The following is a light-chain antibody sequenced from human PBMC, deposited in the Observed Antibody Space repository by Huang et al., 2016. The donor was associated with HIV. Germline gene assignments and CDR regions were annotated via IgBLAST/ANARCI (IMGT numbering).Light chain of an antibody. CDR1: QNVGSN. Sequence: EVLMTQSPDILSVSPGDRATVSCRASQNVGSNLAWYQQRPGQAPRLLIYAASTRATGGPARFSGGGSGTEFTLTISRLQSEDFATYYCQQYNTWPPWAFGQGTTVEI. CDR3: QQYNTWPPWA. J-gene: IGKJ1*01. CDR2: AAS. V-gene: IGKV3-15*01.